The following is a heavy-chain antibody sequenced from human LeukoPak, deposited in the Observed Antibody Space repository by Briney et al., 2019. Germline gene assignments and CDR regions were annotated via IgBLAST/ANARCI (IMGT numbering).Heavy chain of an antibody. D-gene: IGHD5-18*01. J-gene: IGHJ6*04. Sequence: ASVKVSCKASGYTFTSYGISWVRQAPGQGLKWMGWISAYNGNTNYAQKLQGRVTMTTDTSTSTAYMELRSLRSDDTAVYYCAREKVWGYSYRDGPYYGMDVWGKGTTVTVSS. CDR3: AREKVWGYSYRDGPYYGMDV. V-gene: IGHV1-18*04. CDR1: GYTFTSYG. CDR2: ISAYNGNT.